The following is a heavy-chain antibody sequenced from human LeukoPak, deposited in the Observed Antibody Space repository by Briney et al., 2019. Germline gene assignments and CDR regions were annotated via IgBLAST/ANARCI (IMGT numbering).Heavy chain of an antibody. D-gene: IGHD3-3*01. V-gene: IGHV3-74*01. CDR1: GFTFSSYW. CDR3: ARSPSGYSGWGYFDY. CDR2: INTDGSST. Sequence: GGSLRLSCAASGFTFSSYWMHWVRQAPGKGLVRVSRINTDGSSTSYADSVKGRFTISRDNAKNTLYLQMNSLRAEDTAVYYCARSPSGYSGWGYFDYWGQGTLVTVSS. J-gene: IGHJ4*02.